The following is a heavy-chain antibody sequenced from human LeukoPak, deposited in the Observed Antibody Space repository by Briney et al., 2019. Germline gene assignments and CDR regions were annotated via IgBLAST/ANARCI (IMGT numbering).Heavy chain of an antibody. D-gene: IGHD6-13*01. V-gene: IGHV3-21*01. Sequence: PGGSLRLSCAASGFTFSSSTMDWVRQAPGKGLEWVSSISSTSSSICYTDSVKGRFTISRDNTKNSLYLQMNSLRAEDTAVYFCAKEGRSTTPGYWGQGTLVTVSS. J-gene: IGHJ4*02. CDR1: GFTFSSST. CDR2: ISSTSSSI. CDR3: AKEGRSTTPGY.